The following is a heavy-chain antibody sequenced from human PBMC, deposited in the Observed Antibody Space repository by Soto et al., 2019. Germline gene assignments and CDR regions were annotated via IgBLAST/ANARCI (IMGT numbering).Heavy chain of an antibody. CDR1: VYTVTSYD. V-gene: IGHV1-8*01. CDR3: ARAEDSSRGKLNF. J-gene: IGHJ4*02. Sequence: ASVKVSCKASVYTVTSYDINWVRQATGKGVEWMGWMNPNSGKTGYAQRFQGRITMTTNASISTAYMELSSLRSEDTAVYYCARAEDSSRGKLNFWGQGTPVTVSS. D-gene: IGHD6-6*01. CDR2: MNPNSGKT.